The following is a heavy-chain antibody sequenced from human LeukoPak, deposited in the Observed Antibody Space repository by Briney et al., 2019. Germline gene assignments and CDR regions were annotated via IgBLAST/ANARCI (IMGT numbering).Heavy chain of an antibody. CDR3: ARDGWELRGVWFDP. Sequence: ASVKVSCKASGYTFTGYYMHWVRQAPGQGLEWMGWINPNSGGTNYAQKFQGRVTMTRDTSISTAYMELSRLRSDDTAVYYCARDGWELRGVWFDPWGQGTLVTVSP. V-gene: IGHV1-2*02. CDR1: GYTFTGYY. J-gene: IGHJ5*02. D-gene: IGHD1-26*01. CDR2: INPNSGGT.